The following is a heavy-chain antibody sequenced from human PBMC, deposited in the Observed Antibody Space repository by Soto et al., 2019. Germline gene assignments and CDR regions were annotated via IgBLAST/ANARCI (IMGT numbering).Heavy chain of an antibody. CDR2: ISWNSGSI. CDR1: GFTFDDYA. CDR3: AKDKDYGDYGGGFDY. J-gene: IGHJ4*02. D-gene: IGHD4-17*01. V-gene: IGHV3-9*01. Sequence: EVQLVESGGGLVQPGRSLRLSCAASGFTFDDYAMHWVRQAPGKGLEWASGISWNSGSIGYADSVKGRFTISRDNAKNSLYLQMNSLRAEDTALYYCAKDKDYGDYGGGFDYWGQGTLVTVSS.